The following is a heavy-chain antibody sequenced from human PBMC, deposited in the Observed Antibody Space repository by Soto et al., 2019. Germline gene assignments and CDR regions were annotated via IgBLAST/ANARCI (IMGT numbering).Heavy chain of an antibody. D-gene: IGHD4-17*01. Sequence: QLQLQESGPGLVKPPETLSLTCTVSGGSISSSSYYWGWIRQPPGKGLEWIGSIYYSGSTYYNPSLKSRVTISVDTSKNQFSLKLSSVTAADTAVYYCARLARDYVAEYFQHWGQGTLVTVSS. CDR2: IYYSGST. CDR1: GGSISSSSYY. J-gene: IGHJ1*01. V-gene: IGHV4-39*01. CDR3: ARLARDYVAEYFQH.